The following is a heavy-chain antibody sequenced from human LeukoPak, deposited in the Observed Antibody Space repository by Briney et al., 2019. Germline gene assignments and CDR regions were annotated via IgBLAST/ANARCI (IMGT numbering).Heavy chain of an antibody. CDR1: GYTFTSYG. CDR3: ARRRSSSLNWLDP. CDR2: ISAYNGNT. J-gene: IGHJ5*02. Sequence: ASVKVSCKASGYTFTSYGISWVRQAPGQGLEWMGWISAYNGNTNYAQKFQGRVTMTRNTSISTAYMELSSLRSEDTAVYYCARRRSSSLNWLDPWGQGTLVTVSS. V-gene: IGHV1-18*01. D-gene: IGHD6-13*01.